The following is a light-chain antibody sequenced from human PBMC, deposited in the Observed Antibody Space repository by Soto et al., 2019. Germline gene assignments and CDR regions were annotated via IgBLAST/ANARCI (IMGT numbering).Light chain of an antibody. CDR2: GAS. CDR1: QSVSSN. J-gene: IGKJ2*01. Sequence: EVVMTQSPATLSVSPGERVTLSCRASQSVSSNFAWFQHRPGQAPRQLIYGASSRASGIPARFSGSGAGTEFTLTISSLQSEDFAVYYCLQYNNWPYTFGQGTKLEI. V-gene: IGKV3-15*01. CDR3: LQYNNWPYT.